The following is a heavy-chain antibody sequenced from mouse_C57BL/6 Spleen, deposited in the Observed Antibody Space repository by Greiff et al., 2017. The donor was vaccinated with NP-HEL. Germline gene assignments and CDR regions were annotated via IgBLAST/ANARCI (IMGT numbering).Heavy chain of an antibody. CDR2: IDPANGNT. J-gene: IGHJ3*01. D-gene: IGHD3-2*02. CDR1: GFNIKNTY. Sequence: VQLKQSVAELVRPGASVKLSCTASGFNIKNTYMHWVKQRPEQGLEWIGRIDPANGNTKYAPKFQGKATITADTSSNTAYLQLSSLTSDDTAIYYGASGTAQATAWFAYWGQGTLVTVSA. V-gene: IGHV14-3*01. CDR3: ASGTAQATAWFAY.